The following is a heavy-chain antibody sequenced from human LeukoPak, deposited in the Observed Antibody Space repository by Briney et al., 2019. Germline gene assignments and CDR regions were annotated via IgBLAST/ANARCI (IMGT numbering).Heavy chain of an antibody. D-gene: IGHD7-27*01. CDR3: VQDRDWGFGY. Sequence: GSLRLSCAASRSTYRSYGMHWVRRAPGKGLEWVTFIRNDGSGKYYADSVRGRFTISRDDSKNTLYLQMNSLRAEDTAVYHCVQDRDWGFGYWGRGTLVTVSS. J-gene: IGHJ4*02. V-gene: IGHV3-30*02. CDR2: IRNDGSGK. CDR1: RSTYRSYG.